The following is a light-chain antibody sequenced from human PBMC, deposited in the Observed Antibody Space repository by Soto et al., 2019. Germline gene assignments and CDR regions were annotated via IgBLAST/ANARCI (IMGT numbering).Light chain of an antibody. V-gene: IGKV3-20*01. Sequence: EIVLTQSPGTLSLSPGERATLSCRASQSVSSSYLAWYQQKPGQAPRLLIYGASSRATGIPGRFSGSGSGTDFTLTISRLEPEDLAVYYGQQYGRSPFTFGPGTKVDIK. CDR3: QQYGRSPFT. CDR2: GAS. CDR1: QSVSSSY. J-gene: IGKJ3*01.